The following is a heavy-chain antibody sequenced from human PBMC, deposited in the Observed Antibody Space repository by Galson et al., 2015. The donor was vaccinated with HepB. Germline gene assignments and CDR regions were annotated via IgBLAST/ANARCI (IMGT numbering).Heavy chain of an antibody. V-gene: IGHV1-69*13. D-gene: IGHD3-22*01. J-gene: IGHJ6*02. CDR2: IIPIFGIA. CDR3: ARDPANYYDSSGYYSYYGMDV. CDR1: GGTFSSYA. Sequence: SVKVSCKASGGTFSSYAISWVRQAPGQGLEWMGGIIPIFGIANYAQKFQGRVTITADESTSTAYMELSSLRSEDTAVYYCARDPANYYDSSGYYSYYGMDVWGQGTTVTVSS.